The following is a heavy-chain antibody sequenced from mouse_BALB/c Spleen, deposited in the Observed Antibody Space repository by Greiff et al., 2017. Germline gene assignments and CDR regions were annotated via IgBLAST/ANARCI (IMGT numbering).Heavy chain of an antibody. CDR2: INPSTGYT. CDR3: ARWDYRYDVGNAMDY. CDR1: GYTFTSYW. Sequence: QVQLQQSGAELAKPGASVKMSCKASGYTFTSYWMHWVKQRPGQGLEWIGYINPSTGYTEYNQKFKDKATLTADKSSSTAYMQLSSLTSEDSAVYYCARWDYRYDVGNAMDYWGQGTSVTVSS. D-gene: IGHD2-14*01. V-gene: IGHV1-7*01. J-gene: IGHJ4*01.